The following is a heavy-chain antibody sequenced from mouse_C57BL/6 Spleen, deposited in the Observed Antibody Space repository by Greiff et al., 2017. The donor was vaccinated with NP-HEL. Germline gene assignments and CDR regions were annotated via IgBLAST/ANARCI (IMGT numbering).Heavy chain of an antibody. J-gene: IGHJ2*01. V-gene: IGHV1-15*01. CDR1: GYTFTDYE. CDR3: TRSEWLRPYYFDY. Sequence: VQLKQSGAELVRPGASVTLSCKASGYTFTDYEMHWVKQTPVHGLEWIGAIDPETGGTAYNQKFKGKAILTADKSSSTAYMELRSLTSEDSAVYYCTRSEWLRPYYFDYWGQGTTLTVSS. D-gene: IGHD2-2*01. CDR2: IDPETGGT.